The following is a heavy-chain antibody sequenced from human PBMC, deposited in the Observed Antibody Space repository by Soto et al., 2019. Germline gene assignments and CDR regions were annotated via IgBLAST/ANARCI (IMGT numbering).Heavy chain of an antibody. D-gene: IGHD3-3*01. CDR3: ARGLSGLGVVTKYSYYGLDG. J-gene: IGHJ6*02. V-gene: IGHV4-34*01. CDR2: INHSGST. CDR1: GGSFSGYY. Sequence: SETLSLTCAVYGGSFSGYYWSWIRQPPGKGLEWIGEINHSGSTNYNPSLKSRVTISVDTSKNQFSLKLSSVTAADTAVYYCARGLSGLGVVTKYSYYGLDGWGQGTTVTVSS.